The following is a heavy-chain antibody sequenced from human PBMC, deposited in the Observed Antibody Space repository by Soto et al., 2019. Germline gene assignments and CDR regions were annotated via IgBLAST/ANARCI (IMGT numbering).Heavy chain of an antibody. J-gene: IGHJ4*02. CDR1: GYTFTDYD. Sequence: ASVKVSCKTSGYTFTDYDINWVRQAPGQGLEYMGWVSPEKSNAGYAQQFRGRVSMTTNTIISTAYLELTDLRYEDTAVYYCEVTTGYWGQGTMVTVSS. CDR3: EVTTGY. CDR2: VSPEKSNA. V-gene: IGHV1-8*01. D-gene: IGHD2-21*02.